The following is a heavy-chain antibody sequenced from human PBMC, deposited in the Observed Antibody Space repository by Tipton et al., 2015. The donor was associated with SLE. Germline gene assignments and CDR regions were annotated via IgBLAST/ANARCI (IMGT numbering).Heavy chain of an antibody. V-gene: IGHV3-48*03. Sequence: VQLVQSGGGLVQPGGSLRLSCGVSGFTFSSDEMMWVRQAPGRGMQWVSIISSSGDVIKYEDSVKGRFTISRDNAKNLLYLQLNSLRVEDTAVYYCARERGDTGPDYWGQGTLVTVSS. D-gene: IGHD3-16*01. CDR1: GFTFSSDE. J-gene: IGHJ4*02. CDR2: ISSSGDVI. CDR3: ARERGDTGPDY.